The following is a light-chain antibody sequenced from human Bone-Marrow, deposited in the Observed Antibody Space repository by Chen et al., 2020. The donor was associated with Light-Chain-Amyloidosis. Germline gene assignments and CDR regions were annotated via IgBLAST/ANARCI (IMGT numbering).Light chain of an antibody. J-gene: IGLJ2*01. CDR3: QSADSSGTYEVI. V-gene: IGLV3-25*03. Sequence: SSELTQPPSVSVSPGQTARITCSGDDLPTKYAYWYQQKPGQAPVLVTHRDTERPSGISERFSGSSSGTTATLTISGVQAEDEADYHCQSADSSGTYEVIFGGGTKLTVL. CDR1: DLPTKY. CDR2: RDT.